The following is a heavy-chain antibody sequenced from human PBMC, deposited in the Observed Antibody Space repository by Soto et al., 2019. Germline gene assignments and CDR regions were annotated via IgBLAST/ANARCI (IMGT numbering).Heavy chain of an antibody. CDR3: ARDEGCGGGSCYSIWRY. J-gene: IGHJ4*02. V-gene: IGHV3-7*01. D-gene: IGHD2-15*01. Sequence: EVQLVESGGGLVQPGGSLRLSCAASGFSFGSYWISWVRQAPGKGLEWVANIKEDGSEKYYVDSVKGRFTISRDNAKNSLYLQMNSLRAEDTAVYYCARDEGCGGGSCYSIWRYWGQGTLVTASP. CDR2: IKEDGSEK. CDR1: GFSFGSYW.